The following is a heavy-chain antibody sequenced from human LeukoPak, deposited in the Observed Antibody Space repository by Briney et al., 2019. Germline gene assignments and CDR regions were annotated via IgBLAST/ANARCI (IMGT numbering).Heavy chain of an antibody. CDR3: ARALLDYGDYDGAFDI. Sequence: ASVKASCKASGYTFTGYYMHWVRQAPGQGLEWMGGIIPIFGTANYAQKFQGRVTITADKSTSTAYMELSSLRSEDTAVYYCARALLDYGDYDGAFDIWGQGTMVTVSS. CDR2: IIPIFGTA. J-gene: IGHJ3*02. V-gene: IGHV1-69*06. D-gene: IGHD4-17*01. CDR1: GYTFTGYY.